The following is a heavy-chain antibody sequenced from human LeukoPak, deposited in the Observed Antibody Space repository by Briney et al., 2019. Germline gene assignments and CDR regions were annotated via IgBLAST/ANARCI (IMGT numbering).Heavy chain of an antibody. V-gene: IGHV3-20*01. D-gene: IGHD3-22*01. J-gene: IGHJ3*01. CDR2: INWNGEST. Sequence: GGSLRLSCAVSGFTLDDYGMSWVRQAPGKGLEWVSGINWNGESTAYADSVKGRFTISRDIAKKSLYLQMNSLRDEDTASYHCARVYYYDSSGSDFDLWGQGTMVTVSS. CDR3: ARVYYYDSSGSDFDL. CDR1: GFTLDDYG.